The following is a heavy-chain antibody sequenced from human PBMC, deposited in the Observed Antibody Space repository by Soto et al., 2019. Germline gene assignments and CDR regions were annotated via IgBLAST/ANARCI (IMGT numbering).Heavy chain of an antibody. Sequence: QVQLVESGGGVVQPGRSLRLSCATSGFTFRSYGMHWVRQAPGKGLEWLVVISNDGNKKFVADSMKGRLTLSRDNATHTVFIQIKRRRAEDPAVYFCGKATLGFSGGNCPLYYYSGMDVWGQGTTVAVSS. J-gene: IGHJ6*02. V-gene: IGHV3-30*18. CDR1: GFTFRSYG. D-gene: IGHD2-15*01. CDR2: ISNDGNKK. CDR3: GKATLGFSGGNCPLYYYSGMDV.